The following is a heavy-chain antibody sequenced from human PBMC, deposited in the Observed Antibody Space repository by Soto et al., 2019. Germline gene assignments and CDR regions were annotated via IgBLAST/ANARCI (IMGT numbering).Heavy chain of an antibody. CDR1: GDSVSTYT. CDR3: AREGPRTSCSGDDCRQLYNWIDP. CDR2: IIPLFGST. J-gene: IGHJ5*02. Sequence: QVQLVQSGAEVKKPGSSVRVSCKASGDSVSTYTITWVRQAPGQGLEWLGGIIPLFGSTTYAEKFQGRVTLTADESTTTTYMDLSSLTSEDPAVYYCAREGPRTSCSGDDCRQLYNWIDPWALGTLVTVSS. V-gene: IGHV1-69*01. D-gene: IGHD2-15*01.